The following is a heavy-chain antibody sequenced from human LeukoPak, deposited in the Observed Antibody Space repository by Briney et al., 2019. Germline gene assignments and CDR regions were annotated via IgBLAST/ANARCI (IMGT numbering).Heavy chain of an antibody. CDR3: AKDYYYGSGSYYYGVWFSYDFDY. CDR2: ISYDGSNK. V-gene: IGHV3-30*18. J-gene: IGHJ4*02. CDR1: GFTFSSYG. Sequence: PGGSLRLSCAASGFTFSSYGMHWVRQAPGKGLEWVAVISYDGSNKYYADSVKGRFTISRDNSKNTLYLQMNSLRAEDTAVYYCAKDYYYGSGSYYYGVWFSYDFDYWGQGTLVTVSS. D-gene: IGHD3-10*01.